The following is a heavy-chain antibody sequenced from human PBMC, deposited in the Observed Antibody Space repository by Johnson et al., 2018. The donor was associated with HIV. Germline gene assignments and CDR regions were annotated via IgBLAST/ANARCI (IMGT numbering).Heavy chain of an antibody. CDR1: GFTFSSYG. Sequence: QVQLVESGGGVVQPGRSLRLSCAASGFTFSSYGMHWVRQAPGKGLEWVSVIYSGGSTYYADSVKGRFTISRDNSKNTLYLQMNSLRAEDTAVYYCAKSSSSFGAFDIWGQGTMVTVSS. D-gene: IGHD6-6*01. J-gene: IGHJ3*02. CDR2: IYSGGST. V-gene: IGHV3-NL1*01. CDR3: AKSSSSFGAFDI.